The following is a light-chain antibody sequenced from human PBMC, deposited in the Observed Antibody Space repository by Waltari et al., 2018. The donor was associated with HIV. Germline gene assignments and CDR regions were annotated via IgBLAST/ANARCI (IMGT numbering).Light chain of an antibody. V-gene: IGKV4-1*01. CDR1: QSLLYGSNNKNY. J-gene: IGKJ2*01. CDR3: QQYYLVPYT. CDR2: WAS. Sequence: DVVMTQSPDSLTVSVGERATLNCKSSQSLLYGSNNKNYLAWYQQRPGHRPKLLIYWASTRQSGVPDRFSGSGSGTDFSLTISSLQAEDVAVYYYQQYYLVPYTFGQGTKLEIK.